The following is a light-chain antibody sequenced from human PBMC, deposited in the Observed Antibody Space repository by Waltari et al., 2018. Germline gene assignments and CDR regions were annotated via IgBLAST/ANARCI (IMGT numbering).Light chain of an antibody. Sequence: QLVLTQSPSASASLGASVKLTCTLSSGHSSNIIAWLHQQPDKAPRSPMKVNSDGSHSKGDEILNRFAGTSSGADRYLTSSRGYSTDEAVYYCQTGGHGTWVFGGGTKLTVL. V-gene: IGLV4-69*01. CDR1: SGHSSNI. CDR3: QTGGHGTWV. J-gene: IGLJ3*02. CDR2: VNSDGSH.